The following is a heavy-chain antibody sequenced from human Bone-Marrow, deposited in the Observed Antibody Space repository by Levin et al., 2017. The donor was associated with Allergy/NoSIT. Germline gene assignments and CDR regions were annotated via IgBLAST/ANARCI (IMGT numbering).Heavy chain of an antibody. CDR2: IYDGDTT. CDR3: ARGSSSGWYIY. Sequence: SGGSLRLSCAASGLIISNNYMNWVRQAPGKGLEWVSIIYDGDTTHYADSVKGRFTISRDNSKNTLYLQMNNLRAEDTAMYYCARGSSSGWYIYWGQGTLVTVPS. D-gene: IGHD6-19*01. CDR1: GLIISNNY. J-gene: IGHJ4*02. V-gene: IGHV3-53*01.